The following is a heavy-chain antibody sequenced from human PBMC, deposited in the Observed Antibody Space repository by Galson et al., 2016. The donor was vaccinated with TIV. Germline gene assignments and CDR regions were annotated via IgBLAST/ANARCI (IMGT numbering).Heavy chain of an antibody. D-gene: IGHD2-2*01. CDR1: GFTFSSYA. Sequence: SLRLSCAASGFTFSSYAMTWVRQAPGKGLEWVSSISGSGGHTYYADSVKGRFTISRDNSKNTLYLQMNSLRAEDSAVYYCAKGRLGILAPAVGYYFDYWGQGTLFTVSS. J-gene: IGHJ4*02. V-gene: IGHV3-23*01. CDR2: ISGSGGHT. CDR3: AKGRLGILAPAVGYYFDY.